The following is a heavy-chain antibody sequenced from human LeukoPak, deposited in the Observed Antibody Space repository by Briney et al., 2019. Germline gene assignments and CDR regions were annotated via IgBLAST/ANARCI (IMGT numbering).Heavy chain of an antibody. D-gene: IGHD5-12*01. V-gene: IGHV1-8*01. CDR3: ARDLSFSGYDGAKDFDY. J-gene: IGHJ4*02. CDR2: MNPNSGNT. Sequence: ASVKVSCKASGYTFTSYDINWVRQATGQGLEWMGWMNPNSGNTGYAQKFQGRVTMTRNTSISTAYMELSSLRSEDTAVYYCARDLSFSGYDGAKDFDYWGQGTLVTVSS. CDR1: GYTFTSYD.